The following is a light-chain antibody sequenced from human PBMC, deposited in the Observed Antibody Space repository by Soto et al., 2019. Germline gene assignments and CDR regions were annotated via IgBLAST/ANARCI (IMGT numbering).Light chain of an antibody. CDR3: QQYADSPLT. CDR1: QSVAKNY. J-gene: IGKJ4*01. CDR2: DAS. Sequence: LSQTPGTLSLSARESTTLYCRSSQSVAKNYLGWFQHKPGQAPRLLIWDASRRATGIPDRFSGSGSGTDFPLTVSRLEPENFAVYYCQQYADSPLTFGGGTKVDIK. V-gene: IGKV3-20*01.